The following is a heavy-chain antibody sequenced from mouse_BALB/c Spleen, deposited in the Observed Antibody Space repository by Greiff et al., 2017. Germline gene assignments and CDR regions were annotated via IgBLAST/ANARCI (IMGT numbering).Heavy chain of an antibody. CDR3: ARWLHY. V-gene: IGHV3-2*02. CDR2: ISYSGST. J-gene: IGHJ2*01. D-gene: IGHD2-2*01. Sequence: EVQLQQSGPGLVKPSQSLSLTCTVTGYSITSDYAWNWIRQFPGNKLEWMGYISYSGSTSYNPSLKSRISITRDTSKNQFFLQLNSVTTEDTATYYCARWLHYWGQGTTLTVSS. CDR1: GYSITSDYA.